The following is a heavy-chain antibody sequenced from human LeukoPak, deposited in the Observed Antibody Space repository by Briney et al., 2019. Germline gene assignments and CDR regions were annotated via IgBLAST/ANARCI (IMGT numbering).Heavy chain of an antibody. CDR2: MNPNSGNT. D-gene: IGHD3-3*01. V-gene: IGHV1-8*02. J-gene: IGHJ5*02. CDR1: GYTFTSYD. CDR3: ARGRGLATMIFAGVVIIGGDWFDP. Sequence: ASVKVSCKASGYTFTSYDINWVRQATGQGLEWMGWMNPNSGNTGYAQKFQGRVIMTRNTSISTAYMELSSLRSEDTAVYYCARGRGLATMIFAGVVIIGGDWFDPWGQGTLVTVSS.